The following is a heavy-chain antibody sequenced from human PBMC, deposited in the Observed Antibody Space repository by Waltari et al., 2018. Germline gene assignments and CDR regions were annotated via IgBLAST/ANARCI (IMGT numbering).Heavy chain of an antibody. J-gene: IGHJ4*02. CDR3: ARGRIVATEFDY. Sequence: VQLVESGGGLVQPGGSLRLSCAASGFTFSSYWMSWVRQAPGKGLEWMGGIIPILGIANYAQKFQGRVTITADESTSTAYMELSSLRSEDTAVYYCARGRIVATEFDYWGQGTLVTVSS. CDR2: IIPILGIA. D-gene: IGHD5-12*01. V-gene: IGHV1-69*01. CDR1: GFTFSSYW.